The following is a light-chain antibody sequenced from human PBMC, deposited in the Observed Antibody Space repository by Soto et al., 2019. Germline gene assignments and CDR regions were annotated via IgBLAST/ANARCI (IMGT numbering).Light chain of an antibody. CDR3: QHYGSSLGT. J-gene: IGKJ1*01. Sequence: EIGLTQSPGTLSLSPGERATLSCRASQSVSSSYLAWYQQKPGQAPRLLIYGASSRATGIPDRFSGSGSGTDFTLTFSRLEPEDFAVYYCQHYGSSLGTFPQGTKVDI. CDR2: GAS. V-gene: IGKV3-20*01. CDR1: QSVSSSY.